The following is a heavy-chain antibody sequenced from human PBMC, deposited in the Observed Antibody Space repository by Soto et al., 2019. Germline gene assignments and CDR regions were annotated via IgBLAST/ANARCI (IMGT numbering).Heavy chain of an antibody. CDR3: ARAGYYDSSGYYYFDY. D-gene: IGHD3-22*01. CDR1: GGSISSYY. J-gene: IGHJ4*02. CDR2: IYHSGST. Sequence: SETLSLTCTVSGGSISSYYWSWIRQPPGKGLEWIGYIYHSGSTNYNPSLKSRVTISVDTSKNQFSLKLTSVTAADTAVYYCARAGYYDSSGYYYFDYWGQGTLVTVSS. V-gene: IGHV4-59*01.